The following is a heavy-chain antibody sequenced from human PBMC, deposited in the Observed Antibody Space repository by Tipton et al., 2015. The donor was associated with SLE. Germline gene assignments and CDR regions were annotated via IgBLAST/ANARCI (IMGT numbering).Heavy chain of an antibody. CDR1: GFTFSSYE. V-gene: IGHV3-48*03. CDR2: ISSGGSTT. J-gene: IGHJ3*02. D-gene: IGHD1-26*01. CDR3: ARGRRWESTATGAFDI. Sequence: GSLRLSCAASGFTFSSYEMNWVRQAPGKGLEWVSYISSGGSTTYYADSVKGRFSISRDNAKNSLYLQMNSLRAEDTAVYYCARGRRWESTATGAFDIWGQGTMVTVSS.